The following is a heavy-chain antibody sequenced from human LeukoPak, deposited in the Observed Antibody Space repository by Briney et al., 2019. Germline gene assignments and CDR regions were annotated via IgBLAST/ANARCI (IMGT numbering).Heavy chain of an antibody. D-gene: IGHD5-12*01. CDR1: GFTFNVYS. CDR2: ISSSLDSNI. CDR3: AREHSGYDFPGRDYYYMDV. Sequence: PGGSLRLSCAASGFTFNVYSMNWVRQAPGKGLEWVSFISSSLDSNIYYADSVKGRFTISRDNAKNSLYLQMNSLRAEDTAVYYCAREHSGYDFPGRDYYYMDVWGKGTTVTVSS. J-gene: IGHJ6*03. V-gene: IGHV3-48*04.